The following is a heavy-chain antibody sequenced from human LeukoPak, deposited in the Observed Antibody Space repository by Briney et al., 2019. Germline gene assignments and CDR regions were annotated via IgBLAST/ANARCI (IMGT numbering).Heavy chain of an antibody. CDR1: GYSISSGFY. CDR3: ARQVGTSDCFDY. J-gene: IGHJ4*02. D-gene: IGHD2-21*02. V-gene: IGHV4-38-2*02. CDR2: VYHGGSP. Sequence: EPSETLSLTCTVSGYSISSGFYWGWIRQPPGKGLEWIGNVYHGGSPHYNPSLKSRVTISLDTSKNQFSLNLYSVTAADTAVYYCARQVGTSDCFDYWGQGTLVTVSS.